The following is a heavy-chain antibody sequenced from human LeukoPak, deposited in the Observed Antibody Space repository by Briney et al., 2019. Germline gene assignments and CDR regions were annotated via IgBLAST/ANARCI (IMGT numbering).Heavy chain of an antibody. J-gene: IGHJ3*02. D-gene: IGHD2-15*01. Sequence: ASVKVSCKGSGYTLTELSMHWVRQAPGKGLEWMGGFDPEDGETIYAQKFQGRVTMTEDTSTDTAYMELSSLRSEDTAVYYCATLVARRGAFDIWGQGTMVTVSS. CDR2: FDPEDGET. CDR3: ATLVARRGAFDI. CDR1: GYTLTELS. V-gene: IGHV1-24*01.